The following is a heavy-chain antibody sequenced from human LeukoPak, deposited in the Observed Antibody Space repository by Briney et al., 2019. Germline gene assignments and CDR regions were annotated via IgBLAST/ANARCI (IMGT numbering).Heavy chain of an antibody. V-gene: IGHV1-2*02. CDR1: GYTFTGYY. CDR3: ARPTPHYYDSSGYPYYFDY. Sequence: ASVKVSCKASGYTFTGYYMHWVRQTPGQGLGWMGWINPNSGGTNYAQKFQGRVTMTRDTSISTAYMELSRLRSDDTAVYYCARPTPHYYDSSGYPYYFDYWGQGTLVTVSS. J-gene: IGHJ4*02. CDR2: INPNSGGT. D-gene: IGHD3-22*01.